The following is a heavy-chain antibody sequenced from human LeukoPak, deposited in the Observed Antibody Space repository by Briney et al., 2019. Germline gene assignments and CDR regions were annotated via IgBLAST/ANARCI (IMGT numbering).Heavy chain of an antibody. CDR1: GFTFSNYA. V-gene: IGHV3-23*01. Sequence: GGSLRLSCAASGFTFSNYAMSWVRQAPGKGLGWVSTISNSDYNTYYTDSVKGRFTISRDNSENTLYLQMNSLTADDTAIYYCAKAIGDYHLYFDYWGQGTLVTVSS. J-gene: IGHJ4*02. CDR3: AKAIGDYHLYFDY. D-gene: IGHD4-17*01. CDR2: ISNSDYNT.